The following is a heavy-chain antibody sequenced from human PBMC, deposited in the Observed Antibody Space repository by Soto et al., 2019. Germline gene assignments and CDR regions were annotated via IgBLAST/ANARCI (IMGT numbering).Heavy chain of an antibody. D-gene: IGHD3-22*01. Sequence: QITLKESGPPLVKPTQTLTLTCTFSGFSLSTSGVGVGWIRQPPGKALECLTLIYWDDDKRYSPSLKSRLTITKDTSKNQVVLTMTNMDPVDTATYYCAREIRDYDSSDYHNWFDPWGQGTLVTVSS. J-gene: IGHJ5*02. CDR1: GFSLSTSGVG. V-gene: IGHV2-5*02. CDR2: IYWDDDK. CDR3: AREIRDYDSSDYHNWFDP.